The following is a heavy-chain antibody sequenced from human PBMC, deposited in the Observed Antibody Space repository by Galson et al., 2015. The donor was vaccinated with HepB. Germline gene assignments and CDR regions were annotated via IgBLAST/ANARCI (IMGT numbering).Heavy chain of an antibody. Sequence: SLRLSCAASGFTFSSYGMHWVRQAPGKGLEWVAVIWYDGSYEYYADSVKGRFTISRDNSKKTLYLQMNSLRTEDTALYYCEAVAVAGKGFEFSVIDYWGQGTLVTVSS. D-gene: IGHD6-19*01. CDR3: EAVAVAGKGFEFSVIDY. J-gene: IGHJ4*02. V-gene: IGHV3-33*01. CDR1: GFTFSSYG. CDR2: IWYDGSYE.